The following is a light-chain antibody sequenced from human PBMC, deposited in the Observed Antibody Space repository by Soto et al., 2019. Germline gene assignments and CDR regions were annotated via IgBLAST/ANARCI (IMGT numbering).Light chain of an antibody. J-gene: IGKJ2*01. CDR3: QHYGGSPRT. V-gene: IGKV3-20*01. CDR2: DAS. Sequence: ENVLTQSPGTLSLSPGERATLSCRASQSVSSNYLAWFQQKPGQAPRLLIYDASTRATGIPDRFSGSGSETDFTLTISRLEPEDFAVYYCQHYGGSPRTFGQGTRLEI. CDR1: QSVSSNY.